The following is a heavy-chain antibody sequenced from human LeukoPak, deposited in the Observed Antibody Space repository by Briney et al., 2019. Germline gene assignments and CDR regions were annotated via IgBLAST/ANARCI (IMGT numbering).Heavy chain of an antibody. Sequence: GGSLRLSCAASGFTFSSYSMNWVRQAPGKGLEWVSYISSSSSTIYYADSVKGRFTISRDKSKNTLYLQMNSLRVEDTAVYYCAKGYYYGSGSYLVDYWGQGTLVTVSS. CDR2: ISSSSSTI. D-gene: IGHD3-10*01. CDR1: GFTFSSYS. J-gene: IGHJ4*02. V-gene: IGHV3-48*01. CDR3: AKGYYYGSGSYLVDY.